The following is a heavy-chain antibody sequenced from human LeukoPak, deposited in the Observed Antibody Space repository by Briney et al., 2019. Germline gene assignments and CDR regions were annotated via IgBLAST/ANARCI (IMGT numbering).Heavy chain of an antibody. CDR1: GGSISSYY. Sequence: SETLSLTCTVSGGSISSYYWSWIRQPPGKGLEWIGYIYYSGSTNTNYNPSLKSRVTISVDTSKSQFSLNLSSVTAADTAVYYCARRWVTTVDPAYSFDVWGQGTMVTVSS. CDR3: ARRWVTTVDPAYSFDV. CDR2: IYYSGSTNT. J-gene: IGHJ3*01. D-gene: IGHD4-11*01. V-gene: IGHV4-59*08.